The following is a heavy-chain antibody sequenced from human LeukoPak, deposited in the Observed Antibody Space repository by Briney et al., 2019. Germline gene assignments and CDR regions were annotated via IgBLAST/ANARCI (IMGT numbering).Heavy chain of an antibody. D-gene: IGHD1-26*01. Sequence: GRSLRLSCATSGFTLRRYAMHCVTQAPAKGLEGVAVISYDGSNKYYADTVKGRFTIYRDNSKNTLYLQRISLRAEDTAVYYCAIDPCSYPQVGARKNWFDPWGQGTLVTVSS. CDR2: ISYDGSNK. CDR1: GFTLRRYA. J-gene: IGHJ5*02. V-gene: IGHV3-30-3*01. CDR3: AIDPCSYPQVGARKNWFDP.